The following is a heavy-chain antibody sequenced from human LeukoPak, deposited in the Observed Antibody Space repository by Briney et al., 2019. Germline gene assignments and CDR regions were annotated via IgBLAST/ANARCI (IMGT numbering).Heavy chain of an antibody. CDR2: SETKSDGGTT. J-gene: IGHJ4*02. V-gene: IGHV3-15*04. Sequence: GGSLRLSCVASGFNLSKVWVTWVRQAPGKGLKCVGRSETKSDGGTTDYGAAVKGRFTISRDASENTVYLQMNSLKTEDTAVYFCTTDRSIIWGVIHDYWGQGALVAVSS. D-gene: IGHD3-10*01. CDR3: TTDRSIIWGVIHDY. CDR1: GFNLSKVW.